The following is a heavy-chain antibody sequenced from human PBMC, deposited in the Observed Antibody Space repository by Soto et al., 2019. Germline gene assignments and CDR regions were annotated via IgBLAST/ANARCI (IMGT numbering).Heavy chain of an antibody. J-gene: IGHJ6*02. D-gene: IGHD6-19*01. CDR1: GFSLSTSGVG. V-gene: IGHV2-5*01. Sequence: QITLKESGPTLVKHTQTLTLTCTFSGFSLSTSGVGVGWIRQPPGKALEWLALIYWKDDKRYSPSLKSRLTTAKDTTKNNVVLTMTNMDPVDTAKYYRAHNSHSSGSKTRRGYYYYGMAVWGQGTTVTVSS. CDR2: IYWKDDK. CDR3: AHNSHSSGSKTRRGYYYYGMAV.